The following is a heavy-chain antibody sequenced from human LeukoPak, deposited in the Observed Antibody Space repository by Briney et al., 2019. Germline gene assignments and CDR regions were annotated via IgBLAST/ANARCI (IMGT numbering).Heavy chain of an antibody. J-gene: IGHJ5*02. CDR2: INPSGGST. CDR1: GYTFTSYY. V-gene: IGHV1-46*01. CDR3: AREYRIGYSSGWYWFDP. D-gene: IGHD6-19*01. Sequence: ASVKVSCKASGYTFTSYYMHWVRQAPGQGLEWMGIINPSGGSTSYAQKFQGRVTMTTDTSTSTAYMELRSLRSDDTAVYYCAREYRIGYSSGWYWFDPWGQGTLVTVSS.